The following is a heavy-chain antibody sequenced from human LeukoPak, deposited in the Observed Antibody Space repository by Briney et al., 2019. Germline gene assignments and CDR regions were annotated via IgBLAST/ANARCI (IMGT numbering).Heavy chain of an antibody. CDR3: AIGQGVITWGGADVYDV. CDR1: GYTFSTFG. J-gene: IGHJ3*01. D-gene: IGHD3-16*01. CDR2: FSTYNGDT. V-gene: IGHV1-18*01. Sequence: ASMKVSCKTSGYTFSTFGITWVRQAPGQRPEWMGWFSTYNGDTKYAQKLKGRLTLTADTLKTTAYMELRTLISDDTATYYCAIGQGVITWGGADVYDVWGQGTTVIVSS.